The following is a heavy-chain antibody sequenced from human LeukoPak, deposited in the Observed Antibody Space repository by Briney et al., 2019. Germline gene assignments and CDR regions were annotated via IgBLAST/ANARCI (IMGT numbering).Heavy chain of an antibody. V-gene: IGHV4-61*02. D-gene: IGHD6-6*01. J-gene: IGHJ4*02. CDR3: AREKSYSSSFGY. Sequence: PSETLSLTCTVSGGSISGSYYWTWIRQPAGKGLEWIGRIYTSGSTNYNPSLTSRVTISLDPSKNQFSLKLSSVTAADTAVYYCAREKSYSSSFGYWGQGTLATVSS. CDR2: IYTSGST. CDR1: GGSISGSYY.